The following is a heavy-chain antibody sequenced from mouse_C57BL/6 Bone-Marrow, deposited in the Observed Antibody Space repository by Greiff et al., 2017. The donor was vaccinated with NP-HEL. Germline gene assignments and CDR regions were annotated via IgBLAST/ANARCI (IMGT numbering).Heavy chain of an antibody. V-gene: IGHV1-63*01. Sequence: LQESGAELVRPGTSVKMSCKASGYTFTNYWIGWAKQRPGHGLEWIGDIYPGGGYTNYNEKFKGKATLTADKSSSTAYMQFSSLTSEDSAIYYCASWATPYYFDYWGQGTTLTVSS. D-gene: IGHD4-1*01. CDR2: IYPGGGYT. J-gene: IGHJ2*01. CDR1: GYTFTNYW. CDR3: ASWATPYYFDY.